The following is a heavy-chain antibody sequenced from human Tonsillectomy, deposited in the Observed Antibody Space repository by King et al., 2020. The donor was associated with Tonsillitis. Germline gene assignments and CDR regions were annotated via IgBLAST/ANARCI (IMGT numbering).Heavy chain of an antibody. D-gene: IGHD2-2*01. CDR3: ARDRRDVVVVPAVPFDY. V-gene: IGHV4-39*07. J-gene: IGHJ4*02. CDR2: IYYSGST. CDR1: GGSISSSSYY. Sequence: QLQESGPGLVKPSETLSLTCTVSGGSISSSSYYWGWIRQPPGKGLEWIGSIYYSGSTYYNPSLKSRVTISVDTSKNQFSLKLTSVTAADTAVYYCARDRRDVVVVPAVPFDYWGQGTLVTVSS.